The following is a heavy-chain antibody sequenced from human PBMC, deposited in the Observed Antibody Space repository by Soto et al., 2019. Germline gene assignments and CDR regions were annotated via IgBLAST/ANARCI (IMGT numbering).Heavy chain of an antibody. CDR3: ARDNGDEADY. J-gene: IGHJ4*02. CDR2: ISAYNGNT. D-gene: IGHD2-8*01. Sequence: QVQLVQSGAEVKKPGASVKVSCKASGYTFTSYGISWVRQAPGQGLEWMGWISAYNGNTNYAQKLQGRVHMTTDPSTGAAYMVLRSLRSDDTAVYSCARDNGDEADYWGQGTLVTVSS. CDR1: GYTFTSYG. V-gene: IGHV1-18*01.